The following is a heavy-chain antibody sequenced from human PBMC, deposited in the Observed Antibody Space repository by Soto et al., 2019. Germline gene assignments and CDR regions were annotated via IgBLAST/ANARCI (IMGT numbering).Heavy chain of an antibody. CDR1: GGSVSSGSYY. D-gene: IGHD6-19*01. CDR3: AREIAVAGYYYYGMDV. Sequence: QVQPQESGPGLVKPSETLSLTCTVSGGSVSSGSYYWSWIRQPPGKGLEWIGYIYYSGSTNYNPSLKSRVTISVDTSKNQFSLKLSSVTAADTAVYYCAREIAVAGYYYYGMDVWGQGTTVTVSS. V-gene: IGHV4-61*01. CDR2: IYYSGST. J-gene: IGHJ6*02.